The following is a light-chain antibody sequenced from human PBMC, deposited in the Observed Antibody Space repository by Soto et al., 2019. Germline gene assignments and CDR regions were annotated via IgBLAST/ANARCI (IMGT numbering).Light chain of an antibody. J-gene: IGKJ5*01. CDR2: DAS. CDR3: QQRSNWPFT. CDR1: QSVGSY. Sequence: DIVLTQSPATLSLSPGERATLSCRASQSVGSYLSWYQLKSGQAPRLLIYDASNRATGIPARFSGGASGTDFTLTISSLEPEDFAVYYCQQRSNWPFTFGQGTRLEI. V-gene: IGKV3-11*01.